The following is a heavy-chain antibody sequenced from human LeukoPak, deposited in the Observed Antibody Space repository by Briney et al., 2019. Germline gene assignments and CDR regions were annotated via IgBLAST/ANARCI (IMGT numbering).Heavy chain of an antibody. J-gene: IGHJ4*02. D-gene: IGHD3-22*01. CDR2: INSNSGGT. CDR1: GYTFSGYY. V-gene: IGHV1-2*02. Sequence: GSSVKVSCKASGYTFSGYYMNLVRQAPAQGLEWMGWINSNSGGTAYAQKFQGRVAMTRDTSINTAYMEVTGLRSDDTGVYYWARSEHSDSGGYYPNYWGQGTLVTVSS. CDR3: ARSEHSDSGGYYPNY.